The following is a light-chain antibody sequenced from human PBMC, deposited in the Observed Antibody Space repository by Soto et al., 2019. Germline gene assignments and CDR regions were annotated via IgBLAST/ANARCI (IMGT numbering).Light chain of an antibody. V-gene: IGKV3-15*01. CDR1: QSVSSN. CDR2: DTS. CDR3: QQYNNWPPIT. J-gene: IGKJ5*01. Sequence: PGYRATLSCRASQSVSSNLAWYQQKPGQAPRLLIYDTSTRATGIPARFSGSGSGTEFTLTISSLQSEDFAVYYCQQYNNWPPITFGQGTRLEI.